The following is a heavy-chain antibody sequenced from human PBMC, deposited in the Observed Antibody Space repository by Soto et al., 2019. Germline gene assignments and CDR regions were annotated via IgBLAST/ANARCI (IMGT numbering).Heavy chain of an antibody. V-gene: IGHV4-59*08. CDR3: KRHPPLARFENGLHV. CDR1: GGSISGYY. J-gene: IGHJ6*02. CDR2: IYYNGYT. D-gene: IGHD2-21*01. Sequence: PSETLSLTCSVSGGSISGYYWSWIRQPPGKGLEWIGYIYYNGYTIYSPSLNSRVTISVDTSKNQFSLKLTSVTAADTAMYYCKRHPPLARFENGLHVWGQGTTVTVS.